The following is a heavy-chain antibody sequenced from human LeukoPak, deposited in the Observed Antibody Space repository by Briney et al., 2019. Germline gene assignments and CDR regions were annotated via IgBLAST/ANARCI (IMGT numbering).Heavy chain of an antibody. D-gene: IGHD3-9*01. Sequence: SGTLSLTCTVSGGSISSSSYYWGWIRQPPGKGLEWIGSIYYSGSTYYNPSLKSRVTISVDTSKNQFSLKLSSVTAADTAVYYCARHGLRYFDWLLAYWGQGTLVTVSS. CDR2: IYYSGST. J-gene: IGHJ4*02. V-gene: IGHV4-39*01. CDR1: GGSISSSSYY. CDR3: ARHGLRYFDWLLAY.